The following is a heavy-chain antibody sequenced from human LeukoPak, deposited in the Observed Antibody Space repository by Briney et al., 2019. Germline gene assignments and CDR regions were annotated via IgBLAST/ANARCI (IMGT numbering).Heavy chain of an antibody. CDR3: ARGYSYASSLTPDY. V-gene: IGHV4-34*01. Sequence: PSETLSLTCAVYGGSFSGYYWSWIRQPPGKGLEWIGEINHSGSTNYNPSLKSRVTISVDTSKNQFSLKLSSVTAADTAVYYCARGYSYASSLTPDYWGQGTLVTVSS. J-gene: IGHJ4*02. D-gene: IGHD5-18*01. CDR1: GGSFSGYY. CDR2: INHSGST.